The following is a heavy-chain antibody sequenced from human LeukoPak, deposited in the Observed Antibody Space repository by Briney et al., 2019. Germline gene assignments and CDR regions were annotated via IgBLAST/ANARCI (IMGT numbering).Heavy chain of an antibody. D-gene: IGHD1-7*01. Sequence: PGGSLRLSCAASGFTFSSYSMNWVRQAPGKGLEWVSYISSSSSTIYYADSVKGRFTISRDNAKNSLYLQMNSLRAEDTAVYYCARDLSSGNWNYGIDYWGQGTLVTVSS. CDR3: ARDLSSGNWNYGIDY. J-gene: IGHJ4*02. CDR2: ISSSSSTI. CDR1: GFTFSSYS. V-gene: IGHV3-48*01.